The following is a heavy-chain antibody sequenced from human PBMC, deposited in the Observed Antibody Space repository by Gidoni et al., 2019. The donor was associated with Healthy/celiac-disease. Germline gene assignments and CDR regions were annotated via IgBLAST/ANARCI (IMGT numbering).Heavy chain of an antibody. CDR1: GFTFSSYG. D-gene: IGHD3-9*01. V-gene: IGHV3-30*18. J-gene: IGHJ4*02. CDR3: AKDNVRQTEIRYFDWSPPSGFDY. Sequence: QVQLVESGGGVVQPGRSLRLSCAASGFTFSSYGLHWVRPAPGKGLEWVAVISYDGSNKYYADSVKGRFTISRDNSKNTLYLQMNSLRAEDTAVYYCAKDNVRQTEIRYFDWSPPSGFDYWGQGTLVTVSS. CDR2: ISYDGSNK.